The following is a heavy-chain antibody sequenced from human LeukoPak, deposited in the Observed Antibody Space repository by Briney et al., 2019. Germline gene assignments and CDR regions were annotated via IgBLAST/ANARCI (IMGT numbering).Heavy chain of an antibody. Sequence: ASVKVSCKVSGYSVSESSMHWVRQAPGQGLEWRGGFDPDDGEIVYAQKFQGRLSMTEDTSTDTAYMELKRLTSDDTAVYYCATWSERGDWLDPWGQGTLVTVSS. V-gene: IGHV1-24*01. CDR2: FDPDDGEI. J-gene: IGHJ5*02. CDR3: ATWSERGDWLDP. CDR1: GYSVSESS. D-gene: IGHD5-24*01.